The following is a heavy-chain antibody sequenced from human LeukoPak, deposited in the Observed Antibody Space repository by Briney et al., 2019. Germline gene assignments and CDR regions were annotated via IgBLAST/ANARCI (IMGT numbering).Heavy chain of an antibody. CDR3: ASSEEGY. V-gene: IGHV3-23*01. Sequence: GGSLRLSCAASGFTFSTYAMSWVRQAQGRGLEWVSAISGSGGSTYHADSVKGRFTTSRDSSKNTMYLQMNSLRAEDTAVYYCASSEEGYWGQGTLVTVSS. CDR2: ISGSGGST. J-gene: IGHJ4*02. CDR1: GFTFSTYA.